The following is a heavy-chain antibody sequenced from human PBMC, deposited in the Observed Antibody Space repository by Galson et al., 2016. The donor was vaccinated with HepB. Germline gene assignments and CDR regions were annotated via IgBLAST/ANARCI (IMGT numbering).Heavy chain of an antibody. D-gene: IGHD2-2*01. V-gene: IGHV3-48*03. CDR3: AREKWDILIKPAARSLDS. Sequence: SLRLSCAASGFSFGSSEVNCVRQAPGQGLEWVSYISGGSGTIYYADSVKGRFTISRDNAKNSLFLQMNSLRAEDTAVYFCAREKWDILIKPAARSLDSWGQGTLVAVSS. J-gene: IGHJ4*02. CDR2: ISGGSGTI. CDR1: GFSFGSSE.